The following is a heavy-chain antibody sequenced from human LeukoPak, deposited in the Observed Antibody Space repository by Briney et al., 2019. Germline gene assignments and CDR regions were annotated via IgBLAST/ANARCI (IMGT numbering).Heavy chain of an antibody. V-gene: IGHV3-7*01. CDR2: IKQDGYEK. CDR3: ARDKIVGPTTLDY. D-gene: IGHD1-26*01. Sequence: GGPLRSSFAASGFTSRGYGRTGSGRPPEKGWKGVANIKQDGYEKYYVDSVKGRFTISRDNAKNSLYLQMNSLRADDTAIYYCARDKIVGPTTLDYWGQGTLVTVSS. CDR1: GFTSRGYG. J-gene: IGHJ4*02.